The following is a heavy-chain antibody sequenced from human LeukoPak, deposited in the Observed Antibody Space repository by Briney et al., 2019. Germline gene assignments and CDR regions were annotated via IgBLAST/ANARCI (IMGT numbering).Heavy chain of an antibody. Sequence: GGSLRLSSLTSGFTLSTNAMSWVRQAPGKGLEWISGISGSGASTYYADSVKGRFTISRDDSRNTLYLQMNSQRGDDTAVYYCAKDVGKWESLHFFDYWGQGTLVTVSS. CDR3: AKDVGKWESLHFFDY. CDR1: GFTLSTNA. CDR2: ISGSGAST. D-gene: IGHD1-26*01. V-gene: IGHV3-23*01. J-gene: IGHJ4*02.